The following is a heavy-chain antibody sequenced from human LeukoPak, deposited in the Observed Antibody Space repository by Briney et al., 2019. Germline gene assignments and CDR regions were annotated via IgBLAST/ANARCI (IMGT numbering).Heavy chain of an antibody. Sequence: PGGSLRLSCAASGFTFSSYGMHWVRQAPGKGLEWVAVISYDGSNKYYADSVKGRFTISRDNSKNTLYLQMNSLRAEDTAVYYCAKVQYSSSLYDYWGQGTLVTVSS. V-gene: IGHV3-30*18. D-gene: IGHD6-13*01. CDR3: AKVQYSSSLYDY. CDR2: ISYDGSNK. J-gene: IGHJ4*02. CDR1: GFTFSSYG.